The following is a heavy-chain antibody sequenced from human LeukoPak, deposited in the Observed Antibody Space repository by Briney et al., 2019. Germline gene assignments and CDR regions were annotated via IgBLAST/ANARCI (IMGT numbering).Heavy chain of an antibody. CDR3: ARGPLHGAFDY. Sequence: GRSLRLSCAASGFIFSNSVMLWLRQAPGKGLEWVAHVESDGRNKYYADSVQGRFTGSRDNAKKTVYLQMSSLRADDTAVYYCARGPLHGAFDYWGQGTLVTVSS. V-gene: IGHV3-30*03. D-gene: IGHD4-17*01. CDR1: GFIFSNSV. CDR2: VESDGRNK. J-gene: IGHJ4*02.